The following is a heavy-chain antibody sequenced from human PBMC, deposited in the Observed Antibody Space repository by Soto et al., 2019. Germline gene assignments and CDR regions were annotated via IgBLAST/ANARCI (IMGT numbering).Heavy chain of an antibody. CDR1: GFTFSSYW. CDR2: IKQDGSEE. J-gene: IGHJ6*02. CDR3: ARDTPEGTFWYPSYGMDV. D-gene: IGHD6-13*01. Sequence: GGSLRLSCAASGFTFSSYWMSWVRQAPGKGLEWVANIKQDGSEEYYVDSVKGRFTISRDNAKNSLYLQMNSLRAEDTAVYYCARDTPEGTFWYPSYGMDVWGQGTTVTVSS. V-gene: IGHV3-7*01.